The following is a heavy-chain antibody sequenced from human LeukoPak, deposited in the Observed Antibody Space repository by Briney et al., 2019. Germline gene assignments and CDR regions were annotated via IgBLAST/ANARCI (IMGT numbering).Heavy chain of an antibody. V-gene: IGHV1-46*01. CDR2: INPSGGST. J-gene: IGHJ6*03. CDR1: GYTFTSYY. D-gene: IGHD6-13*01. CDR3: ARVIRGQQLVSHYYYYYMDV. Sequence: GASVKVSCKASGYTFTSYYMHWVRQAPGQGLEWMGIINPSGGSTSYAQKFQGRVTMTRDTSTSTVYMELSSLRSEDTAVYYCARVIRGQQLVSHYYYYYMDVWGKGTTVTVSS.